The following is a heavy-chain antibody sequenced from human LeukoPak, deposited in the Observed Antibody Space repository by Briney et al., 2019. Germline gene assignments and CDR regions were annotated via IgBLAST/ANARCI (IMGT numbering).Heavy chain of an antibody. CDR2: ISWDGGST. J-gene: IGHJ4*02. Sequence: SGGSLRLSCAASGFTFDDYTMHWVRQAPGKGLEWVSLISWDGGSTYYADSVKGRSTISRDNSKNSLYLQMNSLRTEDTALYYCAKCFSSGYPTGPYFDYWGQGTLVTVSS. CDR3: AKCFSSGYPTGPYFDY. CDR1: GFTFDDYT. D-gene: IGHD3-22*01. V-gene: IGHV3-43*01.